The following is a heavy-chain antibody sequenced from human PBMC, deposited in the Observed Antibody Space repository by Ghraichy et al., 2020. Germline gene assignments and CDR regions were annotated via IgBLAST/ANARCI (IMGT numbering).Heavy chain of an antibody. CDR2: IRGSGDST. J-gene: IGHJ4*02. V-gene: IGHV3-23*01. CDR1: GFSFDEYA. Sequence: GGSLRLSCAASGFSFDEYAMHWVRQAPGKGLEWVSTIRGSGDSTKYADSVKGRFIISRDRSKNTLYLQLKSLRAEDTAVYFCTKDRYCSGGNCPTDYWGQGTLVTVSS. CDR3: TKDRYCSGGNCPTDY. D-gene: IGHD2-15*01.